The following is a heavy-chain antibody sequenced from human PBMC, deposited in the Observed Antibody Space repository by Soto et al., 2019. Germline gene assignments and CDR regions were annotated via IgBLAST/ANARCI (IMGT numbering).Heavy chain of an antibody. CDR2: FYYDGRT. V-gene: IGHV4-39*02. D-gene: IGHD2-21*01. Sequence: SETLSLTCFVSGASFSDSNNYWVWIRQPPGEGWQGFGSFYYDGRTYYSAPLKSRSTISVDTSKNHFSLMLTSVTAADTAVYYCARRSHIVVAQTWGQGTLVTVSS. J-gene: IGHJ4*02. CDR3: ARRSHIVVAQT. CDR1: GASFSDSNNY.